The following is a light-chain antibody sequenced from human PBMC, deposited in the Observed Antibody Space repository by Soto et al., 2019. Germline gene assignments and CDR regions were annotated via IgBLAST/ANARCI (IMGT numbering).Light chain of an antibody. CDR3: SSYTSSNTHV. V-gene: IGLV2-14*03. J-gene: IGLJ1*01. CDR1: RSDVGGYNF. CDR2: EVS. Sequence: QSVLTQPASVSGSPGQSITISCTGTRSDVGGYNFVSWFQQQAGRAPKLMIYEVSERPSGASNRFSGSKSGNTASLTISGLQAEDEADYYCSSYTSSNTHVFGTGTKVTVL.